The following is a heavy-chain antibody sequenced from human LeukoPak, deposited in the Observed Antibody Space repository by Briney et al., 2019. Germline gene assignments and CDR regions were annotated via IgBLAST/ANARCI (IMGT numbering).Heavy chain of an antibody. J-gene: IGHJ4*02. CDR2: IYYSGST. CDR3: ARDSYSSSDKFDN. CDR1: GGSLSSSSYY. Sequence: SETLSLTCTVSGGSLSSSSYYWGWIRQPPGKGLEWIGSIYYSGSTYYNPSLKSRVTISVDTSKNQFSLKLSSVTAADTAVYYCARDSYSSSDKFDNWGQGTLVTVSS. D-gene: IGHD6-6*01. V-gene: IGHV4-39*02.